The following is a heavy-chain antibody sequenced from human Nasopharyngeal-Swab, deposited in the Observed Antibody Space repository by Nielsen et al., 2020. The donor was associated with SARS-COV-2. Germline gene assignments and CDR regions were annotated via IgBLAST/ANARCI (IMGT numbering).Heavy chain of an antibody. Sequence: WVRQAPGQRLEWMGGIIPIFGTANYAQKFQGRVTITADESTSTAYMELSSLRSEDTAVYYCARPTVVTPPSYYYYYMDVWGKGTTVTVSS. CDR2: IIPIFGTA. J-gene: IGHJ6*03. V-gene: IGHV1-69*01. CDR3: ARPTVVTPPSYYYYYMDV. D-gene: IGHD4-23*01.